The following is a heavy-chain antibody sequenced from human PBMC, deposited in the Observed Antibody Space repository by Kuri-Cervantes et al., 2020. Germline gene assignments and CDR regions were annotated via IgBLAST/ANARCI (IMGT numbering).Heavy chain of an antibody. J-gene: IGHJ6*02. CDR2: ISSSSSTI. CDR1: GFTFSSYS. V-gene: IGHV3-48*01. CDR3: AKTLHNYYAYYYGMDV. D-gene: IGHD3-10*01. Sequence: GESLKISCAASGFTFSSYSMNWVRQAPGKGLEWVSYISSSSSTIYYADSVKGRFTISRDNAKNSLYLQMNSLRAEDTAVYYCAKTLHNYYAYYYGMDVWGQGTTVTVSS.